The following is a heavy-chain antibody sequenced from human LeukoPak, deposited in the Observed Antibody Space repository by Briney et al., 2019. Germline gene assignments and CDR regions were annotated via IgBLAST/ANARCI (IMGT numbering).Heavy chain of an antibody. J-gene: IGHJ3*01. D-gene: IGHD3-10*01. Sequence: ASVKVSCKASGYTFTSYGISWVRQAPGQGPEWMGWIIPKTGGTDYAQKFQGRVTMTRDTSISTAYMELSRLRSDDTAVYYCAHASYELDAFDFWGQGTLVTVSS. CDR2: IIPKTGGT. CDR1: GYTFTSYG. V-gene: IGHV1-2*02. CDR3: AHASYELDAFDF.